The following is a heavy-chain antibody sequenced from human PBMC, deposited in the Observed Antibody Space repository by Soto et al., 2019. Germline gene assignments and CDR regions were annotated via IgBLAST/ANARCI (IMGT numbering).Heavy chain of an antibody. CDR1: GVTLGEDA. CDR3: ATSKGGSPYRPAFDS. Sequence: SRRVCCAASGVTLGEDAMYGVLQVLGKGLEWVSSISWNSGNIGYADSVKGRFTTSRDNAENSLYLQMNSLRPEDTALYYSATSKGGSPYRPAFDSWGQGT. J-gene: IGHJ4*02. V-gene: IGHV3-9*01. CDR2: ISWNSGNI. D-gene: IGHD3-3*02.